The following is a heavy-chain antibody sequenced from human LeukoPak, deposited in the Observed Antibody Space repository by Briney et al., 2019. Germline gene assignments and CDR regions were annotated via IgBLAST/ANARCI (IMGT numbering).Heavy chain of an antibody. CDR1: GFTFSSYE. CDR2: ISHSGSTI. Sequence: PGGSLRLSCAASGFTFSSYEMNWVRQAPGKGLEWVSYISHSGSTIYYADSVKGRFTISRDNSKNTLYLQMNSLRAEDTAVYYCNTPRDAFDIWGQGTMVTVSS. CDR3: NTPRDAFDI. J-gene: IGHJ3*02. V-gene: IGHV3-48*03.